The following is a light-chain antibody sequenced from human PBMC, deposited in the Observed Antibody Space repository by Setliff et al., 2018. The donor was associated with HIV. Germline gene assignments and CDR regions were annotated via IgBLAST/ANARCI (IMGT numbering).Light chain of an antibody. J-gene: IGLJ1*01. CDR1: SSDVGGYNY. CDR3: SSYTSRTPLYL. CDR2: DVS. V-gene: IGLV2-14*03. Sequence: QSVLTQPASVSGSPGQSITISCTGTSSDVGGYNYVSWYQQHPGKAPKLMISDVSNRPSGVSNRFSGSKSANKASLTISGLQAEDEADYYCSSYTSRTPLYLFGTWTKVTVL.